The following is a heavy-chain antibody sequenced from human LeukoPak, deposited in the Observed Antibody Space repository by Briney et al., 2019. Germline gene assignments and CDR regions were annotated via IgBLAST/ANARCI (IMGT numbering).Heavy chain of an antibody. D-gene: IGHD1-26*01. V-gene: IGHV3-21*01. CDR3: AREWELNNWFDP. CDR1: GFTFSSYS. Sequence: GGSLRLSCAASGFTFSSYSMNWVRQAPGKGLEWVSSISSSSSYIYYADSVKGRFTISRDNAKNSLYLQMNSLRDEDTAVYYCAREWELNNWFDPWGQGTLVTVSS. CDR2: ISSSSSYI. J-gene: IGHJ5*02.